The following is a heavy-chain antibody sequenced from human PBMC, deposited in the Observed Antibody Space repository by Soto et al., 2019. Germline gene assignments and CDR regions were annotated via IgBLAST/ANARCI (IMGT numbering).Heavy chain of an antibody. D-gene: IGHD6-6*01. CDR2: INHSGST. CDR1: GGSFSGYY. V-gene: IGHV4-34*01. CDR3: ARGIAALYYYYGMDV. Sequence: PSETLSLTCAVYGGSFSGYYWSWIRQPPGKGLEWIGEINHSGSTNYNPSLKSRVAISVDTSKNQFSPKLSSVTAADTAVYYCARGIAALYYYYGMDVWGQGTTVTVSS. J-gene: IGHJ6*02.